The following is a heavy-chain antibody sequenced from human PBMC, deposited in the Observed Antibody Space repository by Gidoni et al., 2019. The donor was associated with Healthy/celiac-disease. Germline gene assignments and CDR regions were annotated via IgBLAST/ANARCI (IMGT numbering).Heavy chain of an antibody. V-gene: IGHV1-69*01. CDR2: IIPIFGTA. J-gene: IGHJ6*02. Sequence: QVQLVQSGAEVKKPGSSMKVSCKASGGTFSLYANSWVRQAPGQGLEWMGGIIPIFGTANYAQKFQGRVTITADESTSTAYMELSSLRSEDTAVYYCARVPGEGQWLVSNYYYYGMDVWGQGTTVTVSS. D-gene: IGHD6-19*01. CDR3: ARVPGEGQWLVSNYYYYGMDV. CDR1: GGTFSLYA.